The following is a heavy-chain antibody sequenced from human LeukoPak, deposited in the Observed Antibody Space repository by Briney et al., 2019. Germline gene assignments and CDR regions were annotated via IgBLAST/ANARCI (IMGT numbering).Heavy chain of an antibody. Sequence: SETLSLTCAVYGGSFSGYYWTWIRQPPGKGLEWIGEINHSGSTNYNSSLKSRVTISVDTSKNQFSLKLSSVTAADTAVYYCARENNDYGGKKAFDYWGQGTLVTVSS. V-gene: IGHV4-34*01. CDR2: INHSGST. CDR3: ARENNDYGGKKAFDY. J-gene: IGHJ4*02. D-gene: IGHD4-23*01. CDR1: GGSFSGYY.